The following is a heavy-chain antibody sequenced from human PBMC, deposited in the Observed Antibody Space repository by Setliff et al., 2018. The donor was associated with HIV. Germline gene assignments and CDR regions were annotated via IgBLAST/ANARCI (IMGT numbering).Heavy chain of an antibody. CDR3: ARSSAERSAVRGPAIAFDI. J-gene: IGHJ3*02. CDR1: GGSISCGVFY. Sequence: SATLSLPCTVSGGSISCGVFYSSWIRQHPGRGLEWIGYIYYSGSTSYNTSLKSRVAVSVDTSKNQFSLSLSSVTAADTAVYSCARSSAERSAVRGPAIAFDIWGPGTKVTVSS. CDR2: IYYSGST. D-gene: IGHD3-10*01. V-gene: IGHV4-31*03.